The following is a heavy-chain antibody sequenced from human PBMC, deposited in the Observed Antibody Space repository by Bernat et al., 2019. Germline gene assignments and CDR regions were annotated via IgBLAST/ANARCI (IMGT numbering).Heavy chain of an antibody. CDR3: ARAEKGLRMVRGVSSSDY. D-gene: IGHD3-10*01. CDR1: GFTFSSYG. Sequence: QVQLVESGGGVVQPGRSLRLSCAASGFTFSSYGMHWVRQAPGKGLAWVAVIWYDGSNKYYADAVKGRFTISRDNSKNTLYLQMNSLRAEDTAVYYCARAEKGLRMVRGVSSSDYWGQGTLVTVSS. V-gene: IGHV3-33*01. J-gene: IGHJ4*02. CDR2: IWYDGSNK.